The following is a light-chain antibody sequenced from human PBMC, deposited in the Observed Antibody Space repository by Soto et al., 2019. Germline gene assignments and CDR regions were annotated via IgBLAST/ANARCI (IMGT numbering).Light chain of an antibody. CDR1: QSVLYSSNNKNY. CDR3: QQYYSTSWT. V-gene: IGKV4-1*01. J-gene: IGKJ1*01. Sequence: DIVMTQSPDSLAVSLGERATINCKSSQSVLYSSNNKNYLAWYQKKPGQPPKVLIYWASTRESGVPDRFSGSGSGTDFTLTISSLQAGDVAVYYCQQYYSTSWTFGQGTKVEIK. CDR2: WAS.